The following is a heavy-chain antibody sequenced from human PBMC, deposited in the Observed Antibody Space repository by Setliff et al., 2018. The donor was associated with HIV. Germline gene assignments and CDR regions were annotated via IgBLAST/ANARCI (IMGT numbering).Heavy chain of an antibody. V-gene: IGHV4-39*02. CDR1: GVSTSSSSYY. Sequence: SETLSLTCIVSGVSTSSSSYYWGWIRQPPGKGLEWIGYIYYSGNTYYNPSLKSRVTISVDTSHNHFSLRLSSVTAADTAVYYCTRFAYYSDSGGYYHHWGQGALVTVSS. D-gene: IGHD3-22*01. J-gene: IGHJ4*02. CDR2: IYYSGNT. CDR3: TRFAYYSDSGGYYHH.